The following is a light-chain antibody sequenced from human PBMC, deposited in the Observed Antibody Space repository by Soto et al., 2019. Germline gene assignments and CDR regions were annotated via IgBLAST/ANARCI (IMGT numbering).Light chain of an antibody. Sequence: EIVLTQSPGTLSLSPGERATLSCRASQSVSSSYLGWYQQKPGQAPRLLIYGASSRATGIPDRFSGSGSGTDVTLNISRLEPEDFAVYYCQQYGSSPRTFGQGTKVEIK. CDR3: QQYGSSPRT. V-gene: IGKV3-20*01. CDR1: QSVSSSY. J-gene: IGKJ1*01. CDR2: GAS.